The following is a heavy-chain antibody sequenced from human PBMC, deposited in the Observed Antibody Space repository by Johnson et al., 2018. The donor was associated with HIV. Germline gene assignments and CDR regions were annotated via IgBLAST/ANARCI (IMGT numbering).Heavy chain of an antibody. Sequence: MLLVESGGGLVQPGGSLRLSCAASGFSFSDYDMHWVRQLTGKSLEWVSAIGTAGDTFYPGSVKGRFTISRDNSKNTLYLQMNSLRAEDTAVYYCARDYSNPPHAFDIWGQGTMVTVSS. J-gene: IGHJ3*02. V-gene: IGHV3-13*01. CDR1: GFSFSDYD. D-gene: IGHD4-11*01. CDR3: ARDYSNPPHAFDI. CDR2: IGTAGDT.